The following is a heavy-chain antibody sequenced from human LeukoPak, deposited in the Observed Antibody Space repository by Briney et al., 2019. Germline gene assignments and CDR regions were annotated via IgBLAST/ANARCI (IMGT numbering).Heavy chain of an antibody. CDR3: ARDSYGADY. CDR2: ISYDGSNK. J-gene: IGHJ4*02. V-gene: IGHV3-30-3*01. D-gene: IGHD5-18*01. CDR1: GFTFSSYA. Sequence: GGTLRLSCAASGFTFSSYAMHWVRQAPGKALEWVAVISYDGSNKYYADSVKGRFTISRDNSKNTLYLQMNSLRAEDTAVYYCARDSYGADYWGQGTLVTVSS.